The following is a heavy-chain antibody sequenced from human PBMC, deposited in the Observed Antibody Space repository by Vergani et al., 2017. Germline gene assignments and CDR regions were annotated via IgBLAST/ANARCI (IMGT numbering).Heavy chain of an antibody. Sequence: QVQLQESGPGLVKPSQTLSLSCTVSGGSVRTSIGYYWTWIRQPAGKKLEVMGEIFSSGTTNYNTSFKNRVTMSVDTSKNQFSLTLTSVTAADTAVYYCARGSRAEGGSGLDQWGQGTLVTVSS. D-gene: IGHD6-13*01. CDR2: IFSSGTT. CDR1: GGSVRTSIGYY. J-gene: IGHJ4*02. V-gene: IGHV4-61*02. CDR3: ARGSRAEGGSGLDQ.